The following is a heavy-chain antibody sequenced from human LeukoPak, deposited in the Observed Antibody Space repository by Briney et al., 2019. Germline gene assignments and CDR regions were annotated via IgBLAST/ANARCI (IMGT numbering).Heavy chain of an antibody. J-gene: IGHJ5*02. Sequence: SETLSLTCTVSGGSISSYYWSWIRQPPGKGLEWIGYIYYSGSTNYNPFLKSRVTISVDTSKNQFSLKLSSVTAADTAVYYCARFCNYYDSSGYYYGFDPWGQGTLVTVSS. CDR2: IYYSGST. CDR3: ARFCNYYDSSGYYYGFDP. D-gene: IGHD3-22*01. V-gene: IGHV4-59*01. CDR1: GGSISSYY.